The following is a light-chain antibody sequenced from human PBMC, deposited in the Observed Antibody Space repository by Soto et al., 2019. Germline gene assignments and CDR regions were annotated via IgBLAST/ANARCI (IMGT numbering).Light chain of an antibody. CDR1: SGHNTYI. Sequence: QSVLTQSSSASASLGSSVKLTCILSSGHNTYIIAWHQQQPGKAPRFLMTLDRSGSYNRGSGVPDRFSGSSSGADRYLPISNIQFEDEGDYYCETWYSNTHKVFGGGTKLTVL. CDR3: ETWYSNTHKV. J-gene: IGLJ3*02. V-gene: IGLV4-60*02. CDR2: LDRSGSY.